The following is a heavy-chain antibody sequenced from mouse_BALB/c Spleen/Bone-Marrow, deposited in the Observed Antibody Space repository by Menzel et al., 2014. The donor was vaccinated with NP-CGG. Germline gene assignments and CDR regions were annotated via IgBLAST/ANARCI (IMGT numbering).Heavy chain of an antibody. CDR2: IDPANGNT. CDR3: AGLRPRFEFAY. Sequence: EVQLQQSGAELVKPGASVKLSCTASGFNIKDTYMHWVKQRPEQGLEWIGRIDPANGNTKYDPKFQGKATITADTSSNTACLQLSSLTSEDTAVYYCAGLRPRFEFAYWGQGTLVTVSA. V-gene: IGHV14-3*02. D-gene: IGHD2-4*01. CDR1: GFNIKDTY. J-gene: IGHJ3*01.